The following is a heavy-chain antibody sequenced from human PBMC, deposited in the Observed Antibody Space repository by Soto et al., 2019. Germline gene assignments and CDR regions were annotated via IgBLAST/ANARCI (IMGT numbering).Heavy chain of an antibody. CDR1: GFTFTSYC. V-gene: IGHV1-46*01. CDR3: ATYYCAREGSSGWPFDY. CDR2: INPSGGGT. J-gene: IGHJ4*02. D-gene: IGHD6-19*01. Sequence: QVQLVQSGAEVKKPGASVKVSCKTSGFTFTSYCMHWERQAPGQGLEWMGIINPSGGGTSYAQKFQVRVTMTRDTYTSTAHREMCSLRYEDAAMYYCATYYCAREGSSGWPFDYWGQGTLVTVSS.